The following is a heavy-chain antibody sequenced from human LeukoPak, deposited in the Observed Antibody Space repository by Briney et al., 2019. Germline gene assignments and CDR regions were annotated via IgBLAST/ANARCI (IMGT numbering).Heavy chain of an antibody. J-gene: IGHJ3*02. CDR1: GFTFSASD. CDR3: ARDPIYAPPPLAAFDI. D-gene: IGHD3-16*01. V-gene: IGHV3-21*01. Sequence: GGSLRLSCAASGFTFSASDMNWVRQTPGKGLEWVSSISSSSSYIYYADSVKGRFSISRDNAKKSLYLQMNSLRAEDTAVYYCARDPIYAPPPLAAFDIWGQGTLVTVSS. CDR2: ISSSSSYI.